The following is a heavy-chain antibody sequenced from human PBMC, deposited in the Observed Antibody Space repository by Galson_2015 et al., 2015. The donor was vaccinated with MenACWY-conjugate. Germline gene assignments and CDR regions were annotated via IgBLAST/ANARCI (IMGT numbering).Heavy chain of an antibody. CDR2: ISGDASSS. J-gene: IGHJ5*02. Sequence: SLRLSCAASGFTFSRYWMHWVRQIPGKGLVWVSRISGDASSSYYADSVRGRFTISRDNAKNTLYLQMSSLKVEDSAVYYCASSEIVSSWSRGALVTVSS. V-gene: IGHV3-74*01. CDR1: GFTFSRYW. D-gene: IGHD2-21*01. CDR3: ASSEIVSS.